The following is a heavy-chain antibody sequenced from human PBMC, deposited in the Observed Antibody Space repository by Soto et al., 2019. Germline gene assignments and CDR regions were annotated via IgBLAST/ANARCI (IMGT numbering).Heavy chain of an antibody. V-gene: IGHV3-9*01. Sequence: EVQLVESGGGLVQPGRSLRLSCAASGFTFDDYAMHWVRQAPGKGLEWVSGISWNSGSIGYADSVKGRFTISRDNAKNSLYLQMNSLRAEDTALYYCAKGTYDFWSGYCDYWGQGTLVTVSS. CDR3: AKGTYDFWSGYCDY. D-gene: IGHD3-3*01. CDR1: GFTFDDYA. CDR2: ISWNSGSI. J-gene: IGHJ4*02.